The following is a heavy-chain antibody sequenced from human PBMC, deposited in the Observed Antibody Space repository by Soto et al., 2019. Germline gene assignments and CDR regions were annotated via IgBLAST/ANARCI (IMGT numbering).Heavy chain of an antibody. V-gene: IGHV4-59*01. Sequence: SETLSLTCTVSGGSISSYYWSWIRQPPGKGLEWIGYIYYSGSTNYNPSLKSRVTISVETSKNQFSLKLSSVTAADTAVYYCARVSPPLTYSYYYYMDVWGKGTTVTVSS. J-gene: IGHJ6*03. CDR3: ARVSPPLTYSYYYYMDV. D-gene: IGHD7-27*01. CDR2: IYYSGST. CDR1: GGSISSYY.